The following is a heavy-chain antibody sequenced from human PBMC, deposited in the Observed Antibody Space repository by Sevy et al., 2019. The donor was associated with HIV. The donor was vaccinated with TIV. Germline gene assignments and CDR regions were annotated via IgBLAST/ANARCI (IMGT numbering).Heavy chain of an antibody. CDR1: GYTFSSFG. D-gene: IGHD3-10*01. V-gene: IGHV1-18*01. Sequence: ASVKVSCKASGYTFSSFGVSWVRQAPGQGLEWMGWIGPYNGNIKYAQNLQDRVTMTTDTSTSTAYMELTSLTSDDTAVYFCARISTVRGLFNYFDPWGQGTLVTVSS. CDR2: IGPYNGNI. CDR3: ARISTVRGLFNYFDP. J-gene: IGHJ5*02.